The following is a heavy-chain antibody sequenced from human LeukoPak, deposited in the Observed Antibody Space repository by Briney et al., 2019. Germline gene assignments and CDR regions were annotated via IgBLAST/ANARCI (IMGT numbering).Heavy chain of an antibody. CDR2: INGNGGST. CDR3: AKGGLVHPLHI. D-gene: IGHD3/OR15-3a*01. V-gene: IGHV3-23*01. Sequence: GGSLRVSCAASGFTFSNYAMSWVRQAPGKGLEWVSGINGNGGSTYNADSVKGRFTISRDNSKNTLYLQMNSLRAEDTAVYYRAKGGLVHPLHIWGQGTMVTVSS. CDR1: GFTFSNYA. J-gene: IGHJ3*02.